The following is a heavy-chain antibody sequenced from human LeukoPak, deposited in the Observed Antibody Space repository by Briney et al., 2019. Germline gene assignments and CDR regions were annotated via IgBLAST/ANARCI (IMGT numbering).Heavy chain of an antibody. V-gene: IGHV3-33*08. CDR2: IWYDGSNK. D-gene: IGHD6-6*01. J-gene: IGHJ1*01. CDR1: GFTFSSYG. Sequence: GGPLRLSCAASGFTFSSYGMHWVRQAPGKGLEWVAVIWYDGSNKYYADSVKGRFTISRDNSKNTLYLQMNSLRAEDTAVYYCAREPSPYSSSRLLYFQHWGQGTLVTVSS. CDR3: AREPSPYSSSRLLYFQH.